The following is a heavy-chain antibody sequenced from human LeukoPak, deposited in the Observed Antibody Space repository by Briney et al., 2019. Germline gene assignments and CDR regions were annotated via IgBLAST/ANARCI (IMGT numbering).Heavy chain of an antibody. CDR2: ISHSGST. D-gene: IGHD6-25*01. CDR1: GGSFSSSY. V-gene: IGHV4-34*01. Sequence: SETLSLTCAVYGGSFSSSYWSWIRQPPGEGLEWIGEISHSGSTKYHPSLKSRVTKSVDTSKNQFSLNLYSVTAADTAVYYCGASSGWGAFDVWGRGTMVTVSS. CDR3: GASSGWGAFDV. J-gene: IGHJ3*01.